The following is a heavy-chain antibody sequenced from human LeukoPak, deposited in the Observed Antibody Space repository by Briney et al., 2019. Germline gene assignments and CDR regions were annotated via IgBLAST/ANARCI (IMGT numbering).Heavy chain of an antibody. J-gene: IGHJ4*02. CDR3: ARGRRGWYNFDY. V-gene: IGHV4-59*01. CDR1: GGSISSYY. D-gene: IGHD6-19*01. CDR2: IYYSGST. Sequence: SETLSLTCTVSGGSISSYYWSWIRQPPGKGLEWIGYIYYSGSTNYNPSLKSRVTISVDTSKNQFSLKLSSVTAADTAVYYCARGRRGWYNFDYWGQGTLVTVSS.